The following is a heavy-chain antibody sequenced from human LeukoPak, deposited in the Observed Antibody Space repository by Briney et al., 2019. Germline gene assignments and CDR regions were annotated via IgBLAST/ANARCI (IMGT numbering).Heavy chain of an antibody. D-gene: IGHD6-19*01. CDR3: ATITHSSGWSFDY. J-gene: IGHJ4*02. CDR1: GYTLTELS. Sequence: ASVKVTCKVSGYTLTELSMHWVRQAPGKGLEWMGGFDPEDGETIYAQKFQGRVTMTEDTSTDTAYMELSSLRSEDTAVYYCATITHSSGWSFDYWGQGTLVTVSS. V-gene: IGHV1-24*01. CDR2: FDPEDGET.